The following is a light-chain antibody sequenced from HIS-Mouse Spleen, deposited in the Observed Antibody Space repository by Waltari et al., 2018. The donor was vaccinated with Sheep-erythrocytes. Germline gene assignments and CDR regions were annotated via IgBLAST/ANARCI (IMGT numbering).Light chain of an antibody. J-gene: IGLJ1*01. CDR3: CSYAGSYNHV. V-gene: IGLV2-11*01. CDR2: DVI. Sequence: QSALTQPRSVSGSPGQSVTISCTGTSTDVGGYNYVSWYPQHPGKAPKLMFYDVIKRPFGVPDRFCGSKCGNTASLTISGLQAEDEADYYCCSYAGSYNHVFATGTKVTVL. CDR1: STDVGGYNY.